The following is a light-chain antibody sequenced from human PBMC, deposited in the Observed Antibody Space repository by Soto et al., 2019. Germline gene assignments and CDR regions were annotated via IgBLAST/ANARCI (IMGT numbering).Light chain of an antibody. J-gene: IGKJ1*01. CDR2: DAS. CDR3: LQYNSYPWT. CDR1: QSISSW. V-gene: IGKV1-5*01. Sequence: DIQMTQSPSTLSASVGDRVTITCRASQSISSWLAWYQQKPGKAPKLLIYDASSLESGVPSRFSGSGSGTEFTLTISSLQPDDFATSYCLQYNSYPWTFGQGTKVEIK.